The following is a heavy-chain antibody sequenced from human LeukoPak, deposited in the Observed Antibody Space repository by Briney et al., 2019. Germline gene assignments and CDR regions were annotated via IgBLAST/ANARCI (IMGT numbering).Heavy chain of an antibody. CDR1: GISFSSFG. J-gene: IGHJ4*02. V-gene: IGHV3-23*01. CDR3: GRVGYSTACYFFNF. Sequence: PGGSLRLSCAASGISFSSFGMSWVRQTPEKGLEWVSTLSSTGTTFYAGSVKGRFTISRANSENTLYLQMDSLTAEDTALCYCGRVGYSTACYFFNFWGQGTLVTVSS. D-gene: IGHD6-13*01. CDR2: LSSTGTT.